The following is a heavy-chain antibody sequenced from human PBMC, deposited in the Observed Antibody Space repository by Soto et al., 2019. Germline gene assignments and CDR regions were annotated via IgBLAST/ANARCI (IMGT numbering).Heavy chain of an antibody. CDR2: ISSSSSYT. Sequence: PGGSLRLSCAASGFTFSDYYMSWIRQAPGKGLEWVSYISSSSSYTNYADSVKGRFTISRDKAKNSLYLQMNRLRAEDTAVYYCVRGGAARGRSYYYYGMDVWGQGTTVTVSS. D-gene: IGHD6-6*01. V-gene: IGHV3-11*06. CDR3: VRGGAARGRSYYYYGMDV. CDR1: GFTFSDYY. J-gene: IGHJ6*02.